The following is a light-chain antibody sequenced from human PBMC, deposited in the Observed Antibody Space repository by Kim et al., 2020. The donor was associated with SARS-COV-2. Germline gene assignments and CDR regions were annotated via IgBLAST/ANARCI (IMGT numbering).Light chain of an antibody. CDR1: GVESKI. J-gene: IGLJ3*02. CDR2: YAS. CDR3: HVWDSSSDHRV. Sequence: MAARVGCRRNGVESKIVQWYEQKQRQAPVLVMFYASDRPSGSPEPCSCSNSGNTTTATISRGEARDEADDYCHVWDSSSDHRVFGGGTKLTVL. V-gene: IGLV3-21*04.